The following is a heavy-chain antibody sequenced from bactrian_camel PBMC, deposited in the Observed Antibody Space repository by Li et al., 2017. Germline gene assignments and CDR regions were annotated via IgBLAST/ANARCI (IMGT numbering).Heavy chain of an antibody. J-gene: IGHJ4*01. CDR3: AADPRGSGY. V-gene: IGHV3S1*01. CDR1: LFSYPY. Sequence: VQLVESGGDLVQPGGSLRLSCTSSLFSYPYMTWVRQGPGKGLEWISTIDTGGSTYYADSVRGRFTISKDVAKNTLYLQMNSLKSDDTAVYHCAADPRGSGYWGQGTQVTVS. CDR2: IDTGGST. D-gene: IGHD3*01.